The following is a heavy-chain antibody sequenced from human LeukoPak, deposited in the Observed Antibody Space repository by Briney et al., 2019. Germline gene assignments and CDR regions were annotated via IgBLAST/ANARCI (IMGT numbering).Heavy chain of an antibody. J-gene: IGHJ4*02. CDR2: ISSSCSTI. V-gene: IGHV3-48*03. Sequence: PGGSLRLSCAASGFTFSSYEMNWVRQAPGKGLEWVSYISSSCSTIYYADSVKGRFTISRDNAKNSLYLQMNSLRAEDTAVYYCARETRPKGFYWGQGTLVTVSS. CDR1: GFTFSSYE. CDR3: ARETRPKGFY.